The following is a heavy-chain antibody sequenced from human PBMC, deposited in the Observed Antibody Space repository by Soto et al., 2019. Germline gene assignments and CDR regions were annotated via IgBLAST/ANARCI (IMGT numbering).Heavy chain of an antibody. CDR3: TTDSYSSIIIVRFDY. D-gene: IGHD2-2*01. V-gene: IGHV3-15*07. CDR1: GFTFSNAW. J-gene: IGHJ4*01. Sequence: GGSLRLSCAAAGFTFSNAWINWVRQAPGKGLEWVGRIKSKTDGGTTDYAEPVKGRFAISRDDSNNMVYLQMNSLKIEDTAVYYCTTDSYSSIIIVRFDYWGHGTLVTVSS. CDR2: IKSKTDGGTT.